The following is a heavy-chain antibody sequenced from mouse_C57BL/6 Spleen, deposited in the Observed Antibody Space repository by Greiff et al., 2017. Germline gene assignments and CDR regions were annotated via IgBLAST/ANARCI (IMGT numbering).Heavy chain of an antibody. CDR3: ARRRGDYDELDY. CDR1: GFTFSSYG. J-gene: IGHJ2*01. CDR2: ISSGGSYT. Sequence: EVQRVESGGDLVKPGGSLKLSCAASGFTFSSYGMSWVRQTPDKRLEWVATISSGGSYTYYPDSVKGRFTISRDNAKNTLYLQMSSLKSEDTAMYYCARRRGDYDELDYWGQGTTLTVSS. D-gene: IGHD2-4*01. V-gene: IGHV5-6*01.